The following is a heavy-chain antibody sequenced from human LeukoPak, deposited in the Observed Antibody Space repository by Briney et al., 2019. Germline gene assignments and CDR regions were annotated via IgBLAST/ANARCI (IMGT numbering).Heavy chain of an antibody. Sequence: PSETLSLTCTVSGGSISSYYWSWIRQPPGKGLEWIGYIYYSGSTNYNPSLKSRVTISVDTSKNQFSLKLSSVTAADTAVYYCARGCPEQYYYYYYMDVWGKGTTVTVSS. D-gene: IGHD1-14*01. CDR2: IYYSGST. J-gene: IGHJ6*03. CDR1: GGSISSYY. V-gene: IGHV4-59*01. CDR3: ARGCPEQYYYYYYMDV.